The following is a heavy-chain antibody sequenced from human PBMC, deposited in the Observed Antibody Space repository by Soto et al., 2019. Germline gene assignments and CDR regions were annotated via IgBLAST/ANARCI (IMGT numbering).Heavy chain of an antibody. J-gene: IGHJ6*02. V-gene: IGHV1-46*01. CDR1: GYNFTTYY. D-gene: IGHD2-15*01. CDR2: IDLSGGST. CDR3: ARDCPPRYCSGVLPGMDV. Sequence: ASVKVSCKASGYNFTTYYVHWVRQAPGHGLEWMGIIDLSGGSTNYAQKFQGRVIMTRETSTSTVYMELSSLRSEDTAMYYCARDCPPRYCSGVLPGMDVWGQGTTVTVSS.